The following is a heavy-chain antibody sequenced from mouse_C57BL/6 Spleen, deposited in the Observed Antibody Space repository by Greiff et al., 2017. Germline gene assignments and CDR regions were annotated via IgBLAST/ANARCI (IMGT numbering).Heavy chain of an antibody. V-gene: IGHV5-4*03. CDR2: INDGGGYT. Sequence: EVKLMESGGGLVKPGGSLKLSCAASGFTFSSYAMSWVRQTPEKRLEWVATINDGGGYTYYPDKVKGRFTISRDNAKNNLYLQMSHLKSEDTAIYYCAKRTYDSGYSMDYWGQGPSVTVSS. J-gene: IGHJ4*01. D-gene: IGHD2-4*01. CDR3: AKRTYDSGYSMDY. CDR1: GFTFSSYA.